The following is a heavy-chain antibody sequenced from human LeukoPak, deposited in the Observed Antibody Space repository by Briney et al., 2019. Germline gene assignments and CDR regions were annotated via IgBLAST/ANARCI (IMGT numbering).Heavy chain of an antibody. CDR1: GFSFSDHY. CDR2: TRDKGNSYTT. CDR3: ARGPERGSSPYYHYGMDV. D-gene: IGHD1-26*01. Sequence: GGSLRLSCAAFGFSFSDHYMDWVRQAPGKGLEWVGRTRDKGNSYTTEYAASVKGRFTVSRDDSKNSVDLQMNSLRIEDTAVYYCARGPERGSSPYYHYGMDVWGQGTTVTVSS. V-gene: IGHV3-72*01. J-gene: IGHJ6*02.